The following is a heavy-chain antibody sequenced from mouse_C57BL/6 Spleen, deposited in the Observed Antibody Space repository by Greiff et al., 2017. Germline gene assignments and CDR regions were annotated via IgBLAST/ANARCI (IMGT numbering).Heavy chain of an antibody. CDR2: IYPGNSDT. V-gene: IGHV1-5*01. J-gene: IGHJ3*01. D-gene: IGHD1-1*01. Sequence: VQLQQSGTVLARPGASVKMSCKTSGYTFTSYWMHWVKQRPGQGLEWIGAIYPGNSDTSYNQKFKGKAKLTAVTSASTAYMELSSLTNEDSAVYYCTREDYGGGAWFAYWGQGTLVTVSA. CDR1: GYTFTSYW. CDR3: TREDYGGGAWFAY.